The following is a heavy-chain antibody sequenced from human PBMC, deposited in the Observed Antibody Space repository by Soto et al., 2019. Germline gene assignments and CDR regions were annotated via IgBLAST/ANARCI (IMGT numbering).Heavy chain of an antibody. V-gene: IGHV3-15*01. J-gene: IGHJ4*02. Sequence: PGGSLRLSCAASGFTFSNAWMSWVRQAPGKGLEWVGRIKSKTDGGTTDYAAPVKGRFTISRDDSKNTLCLQMNSLKTEDTAVYYCTTVDTMVRGVFPYDYWGQGTLVTVSS. D-gene: IGHD3-10*01. CDR2: IKSKTDGGTT. CDR3: TTVDTMVRGVFPYDY. CDR1: GFTFSNAW.